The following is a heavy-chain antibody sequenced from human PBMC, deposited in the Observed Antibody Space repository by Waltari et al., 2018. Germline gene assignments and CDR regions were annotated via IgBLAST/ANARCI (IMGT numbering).Heavy chain of an antibody. Sequence: QVQLAQSGAEVKKPGDSVKVSCKASGYTLTSYGINWLRQTPGPWVEWMGWVIVYTGDTNHAQKLQGKLTLTTDTSTNTAYMELRSLRSDDTAVYYCARDSGKNCLDVWGQGTTVTVSS. CDR2: VIVYTGDT. CDR3: ARDSGKNCLDV. J-gene: IGHJ6*02. CDR1: GYTLTSYG. D-gene: IGHD1-26*01. V-gene: IGHV1-18*01.